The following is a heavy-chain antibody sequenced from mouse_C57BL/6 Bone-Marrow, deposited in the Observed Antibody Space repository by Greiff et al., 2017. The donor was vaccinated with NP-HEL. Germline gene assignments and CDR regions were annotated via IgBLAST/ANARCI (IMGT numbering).Heavy chain of an antibody. CDR2: IHPNSGIT. J-gene: IGHJ2*01. V-gene: IGHV1-64*01. Sequence: QVQLQQPGAELVKPGASVKLSCKASGYTFTSYWMHWVKQRPGQGLEWIGMIHPNSGITNYNEKFKSKATLTVDKSSSTAYMQLSSLTSADSAVYYCAKRRTGHYFDYWGQGTTLTVSS. CDR1: GYTFTSYW. CDR3: AKRRTGHYFDY.